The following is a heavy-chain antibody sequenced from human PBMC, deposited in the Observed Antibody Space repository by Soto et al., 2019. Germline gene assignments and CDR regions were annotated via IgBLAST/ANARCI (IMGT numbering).Heavy chain of an antibody. J-gene: IGHJ6*02. CDR3: ARVGDPIYYYYGMDV. Sequence: ASVKVSCKASGYTFTSYYMHWVLQAPGQGLEWMGIINPSGGSTSYAQKFQGRVTMTRDTSTSTVYMELSSLRSEDTAVYYCARVGDPIYYYYGMDVWGQGTTVTVSS. D-gene: IGHD3-16*01. CDR2: INPSGGST. CDR1: GYTFTSYY. V-gene: IGHV1-46*01.